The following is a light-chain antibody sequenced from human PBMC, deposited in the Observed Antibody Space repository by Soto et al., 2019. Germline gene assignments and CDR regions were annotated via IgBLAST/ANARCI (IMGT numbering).Light chain of an antibody. V-gene: IGLV4-69*01. CDR1: SGHSNYA. Sequence: QLVLTQSPSASASLGASVKLTCTLSSGHSNYAIAWHQQQSEKGPRYLMKLNSDGSHSKGDGIPDRFSGSSSGAERYLTISSLQSEDEADYYCQTWGSGIVVFCGGTTLTV. CDR3: QTWGSGIVV. CDR2: LNSDGSH. J-gene: IGLJ2*01.